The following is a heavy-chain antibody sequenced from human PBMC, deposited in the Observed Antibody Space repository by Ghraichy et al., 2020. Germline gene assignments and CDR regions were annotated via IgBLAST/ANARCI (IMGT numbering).Heavy chain of an antibody. CDR1: GFTFSTYE. V-gene: IGHV3-48*03. D-gene: IGHD6-19*01. CDR3: ARDQVVAWYSSGADAFDI. CDR2: ISSSGSTI. J-gene: IGHJ3*02. Sequence: GGSLRLSCAASGFTFSTYEMNWVRQAPGKGLEWVSYISSSGSTIYYADSVKGRFTISRANAKNSLYLQMNSLSAEDTAVYYCARDQVVAWYSSGADAFDIWGQGTMVTVSS.